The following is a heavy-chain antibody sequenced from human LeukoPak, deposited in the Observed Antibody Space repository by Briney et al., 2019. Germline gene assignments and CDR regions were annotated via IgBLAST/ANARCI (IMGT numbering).Heavy chain of an antibody. Sequence: SETESLLCTVSGGSISSSSYYWGWIRQPPGKGLEWIGSIYYSGSAYYNPSLKSRVSISVDTSKNQFSLKLSSVTAADTAVYYCVRLSGSYSWACDQWSEGTLVTVSS. D-gene: IGHD1-26*01. CDR1: GGSISSSSYY. J-gene: IGHJ1*01. CDR3: VRLSGSYSWACDQ. CDR2: IYYSGSA. V-gene: IGHV4-39*01.